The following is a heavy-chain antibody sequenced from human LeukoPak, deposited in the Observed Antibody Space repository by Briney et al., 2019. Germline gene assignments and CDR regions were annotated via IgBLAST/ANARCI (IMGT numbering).Heavy chain of an antibody. D-gene: IGHD2-15*01. J-gene: IGHJ4*02. CDR1: GFTFSNYA. Sequence: GGSLRLSCAASGFTFSNYAMSWVRQAPRKGLQWVSAVSGGGGSTSYADSVEGRFTISRDNSKNTIYLQLNSLRAEDTAVYYCAKSGTACSGGSCYSHYFDFWGQGTLVTVSS. CDR2: VSGGGGST. CDR3: AKSGTACSGGSCYSHYFDF. V-gene: IGHV3-23*01.